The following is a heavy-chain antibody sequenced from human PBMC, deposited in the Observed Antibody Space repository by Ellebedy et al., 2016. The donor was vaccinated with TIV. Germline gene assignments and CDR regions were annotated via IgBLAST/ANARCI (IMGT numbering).Heavy chain of an antibody. CDR3: AKDLITGTARRGTVPDS. J-gene: IGHJ4*02. Sequence: GGSLRLXXAASGFTFSSYGMHWVRHAPGKGLEWVAVISYDGNNKYYADSVKGRFTISRDNSKNTLYLQMNSLRAEDTAVYYCAKDLITGTARRGTVPDSWGQGTLVTVSS. CDR1: GFTFSSYG. D-gene: IGHD1-7*01. CDR2: ISYDGNNK. V-gene: IGHV3-30*18.